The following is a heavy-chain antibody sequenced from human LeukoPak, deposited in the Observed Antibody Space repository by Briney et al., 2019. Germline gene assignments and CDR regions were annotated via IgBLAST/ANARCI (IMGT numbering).Heavy chain of an antibody. CDR2: ISSSSSYI. J-gene: IGHJ3*02. D-gene: IGHD2-21*01. CDR3: ARGVVGYAFDI. Sequence: SLRLSCAAYGFTFSSYSMHWVRQAPGKGLEWVSSISSSSSYIYYADSVKGRFTISRDNAKNSLYLQMNSLRAEDTAVYYCARGVVGYAFDIWGQGTMVTVSS. V-gene: IGHV3-21*01. CDR1: GFTFSSYS.